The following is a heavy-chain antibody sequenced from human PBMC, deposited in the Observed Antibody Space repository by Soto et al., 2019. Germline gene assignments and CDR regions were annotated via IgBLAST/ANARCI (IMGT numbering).Heavy chain of an antibody. CDR1: GGSVSSGNYY. D-gene: IGHD2-8*01. V-gene: IGHV4-61*01. CDR3: ARADGYFDY. J-gene: IGHJ4*02. CDR2: IYYTGSS. Sequence: SETLSLTCTVSGGSVSSGNYYWSWIRQPPGKGLEWIGFIYYTGSSSYNPSLKSRVTMSLDKSNNQFSLKLTSVTAADTAVYYCARADGYFDYWGQGTLVTVSS.